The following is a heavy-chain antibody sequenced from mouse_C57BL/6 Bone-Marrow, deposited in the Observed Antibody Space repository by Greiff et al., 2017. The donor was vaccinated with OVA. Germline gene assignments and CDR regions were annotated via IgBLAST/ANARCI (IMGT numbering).Heavy chain of an antibody. CDR3: TSYGNFDY. V-gene: IGHV14-4*01. CDR1: GFNIKDDY. CDR2: IDPENGDT. J-gene: IGHJ2*01. Sequence: VQLQQSGAELVRPGASVKLSCTASGFNIKDDYMHWVKQRPEQGLEWIGWIDPENGDTEYASKFQGKATITADTSSNTAYLQLSSLTSEDTAVYSCTSYGNFDYWGQGTTLPVSS. D-gene: IGHD2-1*01.